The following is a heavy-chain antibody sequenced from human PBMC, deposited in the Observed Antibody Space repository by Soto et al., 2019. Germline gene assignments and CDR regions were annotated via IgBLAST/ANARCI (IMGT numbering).Heavy chain of an antibody. J-gene: IGHJ5*02. CDR1: GGSVSSGSYY. V-gene: IGHV4-61*01. D-gene: IGHD6-13*01. CDR3: ARGRFLSIAAAGTGVSRFDP. Sequence: PSETLSLTCTVSGGSVSSGSYYWSWIRQPPGKGLEWTGYIYYSGSTNYIPSLKSRVTISVDTSKNQFSLKLSSVTAADTAVYYCARGRFLSIAAAGTGVSRFDPWGQGTLVTVSS. CDR2: IYYSGST.